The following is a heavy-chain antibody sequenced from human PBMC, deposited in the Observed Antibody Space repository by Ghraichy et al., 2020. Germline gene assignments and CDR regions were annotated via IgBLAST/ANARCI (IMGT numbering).Heavy chain of an antibody. J-gene: IGHJ4*02. CDR3: ARGYISSRSLDY. CDR1: GGSISRYY. CDR2: IYTSGTT. Sequence: LSLTCTVSGGSISRYYCSWIRQPAGKGLEWIGRIYTSGTTKYNPSLKSRVTMSVDTSKNQFSLNLSSVTAADTAVYYCARGYISSRSLDYWGQGTQVTVSS. V-gene: IGHV4-4*07. D-gene: IGHD2-2*01.